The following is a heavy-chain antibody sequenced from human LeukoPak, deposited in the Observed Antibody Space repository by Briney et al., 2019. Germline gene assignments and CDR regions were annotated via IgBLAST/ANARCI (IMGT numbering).Heavy chain of an antibody. V-gene: IGHV3-66*01. J-gene: IGHJ4*02. CDR2: IYSGGST. CDR1: GFTVSSNY. CDR3: ASPPGYCSSNSCYGLDY. D-gene: IGHD2-2*01. Sequence: GGSLRLSCAASGFTVSSNYMSWVRQAPGKGLEWVSVIYSGGSTYYADSVKGRFTISRDNSKNTMYLQMNSLRAEDTAVYYCASPPGYCSSNSCYGLDYWGQGTLVTVSS.